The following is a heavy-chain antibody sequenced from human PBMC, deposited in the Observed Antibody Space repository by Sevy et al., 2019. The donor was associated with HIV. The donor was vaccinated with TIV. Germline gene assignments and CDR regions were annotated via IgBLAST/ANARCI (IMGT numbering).Heavy chain of an antibody. D-gene: IGHD3-22*01. J-gene: IGHJ3*02. CDR1: GYTFTSYY. Sequence: ASVKVSCKASGYTFTSYYMHWVRQAPGQGLEWMGIINPSGGSTSYAQKFQGRVTMTRDTSTSTVYMELSSLRSEDTAVYYCARRLYYYDSSGYYEGAFDIWGQGTMVTVSS. V-gene: IGHV1-46*01. CDR2: INPSGGST. CDR3: ARRLYYYDSSGYYEGAFDI.